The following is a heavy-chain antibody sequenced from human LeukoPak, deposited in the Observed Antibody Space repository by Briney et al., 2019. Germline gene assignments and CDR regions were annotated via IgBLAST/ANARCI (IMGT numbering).Heavy chain of an antibody. D-gene: IGHD1-26*01. CDR2: IYTSGST. V-gene: IGHV4-4*07. J-gene: IGHJ3*02. CDR3: ARVGKGEPGEYAFDI. CDR1: GGSISSYH. Sequence: SETLSLTCTVSGGSISSYHWSWIRQPAGKGLEWIGRIYTSGSTNYNPSLKSRVTMSVDTSKNQFSLKLSSVTAADTAVYYCARVGKGEPGEYAFDIWGQGTMVTVSS.